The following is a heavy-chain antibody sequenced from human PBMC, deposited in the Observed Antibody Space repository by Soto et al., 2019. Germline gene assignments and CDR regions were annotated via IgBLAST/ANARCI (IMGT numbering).Heavy chain of an antibody. CDR1: GGTFSSYA. Sequence: QVQLVQSGAEVKKPGSSVKVSCKASGGTFSSYAISWVRQAPGQGLEWMGGIIPIFGTANYAQKFQGRVTITANESTSPAYMELSSLRSEDTAVYYCARGVFGSGYYAPPDFWGQGTLVTVSS. J-gene: IGHJ4*02. CDR2: IIPIFGTA. V-gene: IGHV1-69*01. CDR3: ARGVFGSGYYAPPDF. D-gene: IGHD3-22*01.